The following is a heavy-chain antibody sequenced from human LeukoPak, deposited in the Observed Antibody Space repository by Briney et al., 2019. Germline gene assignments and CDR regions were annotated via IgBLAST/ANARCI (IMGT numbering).Heavy chain of an antibody. CDR1: GFTFSSYE. CDR2: ISSSGSTI. J-gene: IGHJ6*04. V-gene: IGHV3-48*03. Sequence: GGSLRLSCAASGFTFSSYEMSYISSSGSTIYYADSMKGRFTISRDNAKNSLYLQMNSLRAEDTAVYYCAELGITMIGGVWGKGTTVTISS. CDR3: AELGITMIGGV. D-gene: IGHD3-10*02.